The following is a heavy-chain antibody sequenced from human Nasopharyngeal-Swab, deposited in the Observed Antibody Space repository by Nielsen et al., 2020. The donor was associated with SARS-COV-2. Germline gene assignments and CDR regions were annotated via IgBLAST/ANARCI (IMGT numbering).Heavy chain of an antibody. CDR2: TYYRSKWYN. V-gene: IGHV6-1*01. D-gene: IGHD4-17*01. Sequence: SQTLSLTRAISVDSVHRSSAAWNWIRQSPSRGREWLGRTYYRSKWYNDYAVSVKSRITINPDTSKNQFSLHLNSVTPEDTAVYYCARARGAYGDYYYYYYTDVWGKGTTVTVSS. J-gene: IGHJ6*03. CDR3: ARARGAYGDYYYYYYTDV. CDR1: VDSVHRSSAA.